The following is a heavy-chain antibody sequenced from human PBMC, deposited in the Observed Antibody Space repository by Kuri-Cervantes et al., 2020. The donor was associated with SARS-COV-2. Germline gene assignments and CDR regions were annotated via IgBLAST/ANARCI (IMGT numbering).Heavy chain of an antibody. D-gene: IGHD2-2*01. V-gene: IGHV3-30-3*01. J-gene: IGHJ6*02. CDR1: GFTFSSYA. CDR2: ISYDGSNK. CDR3: ERDLSHVVVVPAAMVSNSWSYGMDV. Sequence: GESLKISCAASGFTFSSYAMHWARQAPGKGLEWVAVISYDGSNKYYADSVKGRFTISRDNSKNTLYLQMNSLRAEGTAVYYCERDLSHVVVVPAAMVSNSWSYGMDVWGQGTTVTVSS.